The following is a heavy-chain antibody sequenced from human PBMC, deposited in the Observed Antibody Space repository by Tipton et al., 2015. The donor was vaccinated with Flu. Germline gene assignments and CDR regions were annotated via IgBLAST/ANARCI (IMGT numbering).Heavy chain of an antibody. CDR2: IFHSGTT. CDR3: ARLSSNWYHQLDN. J-gene: IGHJ4*02. CDR1: GGSVSSSDFY. D-gene: IGHD6-13*01. Sequence: TLSLTCTVSGGSVSSSDFYWGWVRQPPGKGPEWIGSIFHSGTTYYDLSLQSRVTISLDTSKNQFSLKMKSVTVADTAVYYCARLSSNWYHQLDNWGQGTLVTVSS. V-gene: IGHV4-39*07.